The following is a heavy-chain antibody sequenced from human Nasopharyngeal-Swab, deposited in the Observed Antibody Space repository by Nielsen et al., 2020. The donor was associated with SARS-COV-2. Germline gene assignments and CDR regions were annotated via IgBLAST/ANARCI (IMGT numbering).Heavy chain of an antibody. CDR2: IYYSGST. CDR1: GGSISSSSYY. CDR3: ARDDSSGWFPFDY. Sequence: SETLSLTCTVSGGSISSSSYYWGWIRQPPGKGLEWIGSIYYSGSTYYNPSLKSRVTISVDTSKNQFSLKLSSVTAADTAVYYCARDDSSGWFPFDYWGQGTLVTVSS. D-gene: IGHD6-19*01. J-gene: IGHJ4*02. V-gene: IGHV4-39*07.